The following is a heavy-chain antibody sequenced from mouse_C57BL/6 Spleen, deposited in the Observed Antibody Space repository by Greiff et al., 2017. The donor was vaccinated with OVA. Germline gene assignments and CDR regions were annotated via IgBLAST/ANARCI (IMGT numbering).Heavy chain of an antibody. CDR2: ISGGGGTT. Sequence: DVQLVESGGGLVKPGGSLKLSCAASGFTFSSYTMSWVRQTPEKRLEWVATISGGGGTTYYPDSVKGRFTITRDNAKNTLYLQMSSLRSEDTALYYCARHHYYGSSYYAMDYWGQGTSVTVSS. CDR1: GFTFSSYT. D-gene: IGHD1-1*01. CDR3: ARHHYYGSSYYAMDY. J-gene: IGHJ4*01. V-gene: IGHV5-9*01.